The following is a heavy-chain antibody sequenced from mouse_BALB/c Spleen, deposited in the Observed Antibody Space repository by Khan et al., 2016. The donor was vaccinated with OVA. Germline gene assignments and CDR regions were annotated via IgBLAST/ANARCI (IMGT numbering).Heavy chain of an antibody. CDR1: GYSITSGYG. J-gene: IGHJ2*01. CDR2: ISYSGST. V-gene: IGHV3-2*02. Sequence: EVQLVESGPGLVKPSQSLSLTCTVSGYSITSGYGWNGTRQFPGNKREGMGHISYSGSTNYNPSLKRRISITRDTSKNQFFLQLNAVTTEETATYYCAKTARIKYWGQGTTLTVSS. D-gene: IGHD1-2*01. CDR3: AKTARIKY.